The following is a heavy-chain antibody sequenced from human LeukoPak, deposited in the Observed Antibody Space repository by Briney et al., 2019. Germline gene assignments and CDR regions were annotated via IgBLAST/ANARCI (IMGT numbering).Heavy chain of an antibody. CDR3: ARDYSSTSWFDP. V-gene: IGHV1-3*01. D-gene: IGHD6-19*01. CDR2: INAGNGNT. Sequence: ASVKVSCKASGYTFTSYAMHWVRQAPGQRLEWMGWINAGNGNTKYSQKFQGRVTITRDTSASTAYMELSSLRSEDTAVYYCARDYSSTSWFDPWGQGTLVTVSS. CDR1: GYTFTSYA. J-gene: IGHJ5*02.